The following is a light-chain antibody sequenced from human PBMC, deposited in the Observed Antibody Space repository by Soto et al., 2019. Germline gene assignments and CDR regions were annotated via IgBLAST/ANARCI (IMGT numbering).Light chain of an antibody. CDR3: SSYTSSSTLYV. V-gene: IGLV2-14*01. CDR2: EVS. Sequence: QSALTQPASVSGSPGQSITISCTGTSSDVGGYNYVSWYQQHPGKAPKLMIYEVSNRPSGVSNRFSGSKSGNTASLTISGRQAEDEADYYCSSYTSSSTLYVFGTGPKVTVL. CDR1: SSDVGGYNY. J-gene: IGLJ1*01.